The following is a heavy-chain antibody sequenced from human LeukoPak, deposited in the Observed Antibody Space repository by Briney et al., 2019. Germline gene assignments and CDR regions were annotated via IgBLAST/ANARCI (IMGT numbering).Heavy chain of an antibody. V-gene: IGHV3-23*01. CDR3: AKDLEYYYDSSGYY. J-gene: IGHJ4*02. CDR2: ISGSGGST. CDR1: GFTFSSYA. D-gene: IGHD3-22*01. Sequence: PGGSLRLSCAASGFTFSSYAMNWVRQAPGKGLEWVSTISGSGGSTYYADSVKGRFTISRDNSKNTLYLQMNSLRAEDTAVYYCAKDLEYYYDSSGYYWGQGTLVTVSS.